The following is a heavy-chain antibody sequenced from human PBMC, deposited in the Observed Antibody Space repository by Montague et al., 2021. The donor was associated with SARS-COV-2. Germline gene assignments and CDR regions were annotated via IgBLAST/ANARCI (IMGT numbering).Heavy chain of an antibody. CDR2: IYGATGRT. D-gene: IGHD3/OR15-3a*01. Sequence: SLRLSCAASGFTFSSSALSWVRQAPGKGLVWVTNIYGATGRTFYADSVKGRFTMSRENSKNTLYLQMNSLRVDDTAVYYCAKVDSVLPWGQGTLVTVSS. J-gene: IGHJ4*02. CDR1: GFTFSSSA. CDR3: AKVDSVLP. V-gene: IGHV3-23*03.